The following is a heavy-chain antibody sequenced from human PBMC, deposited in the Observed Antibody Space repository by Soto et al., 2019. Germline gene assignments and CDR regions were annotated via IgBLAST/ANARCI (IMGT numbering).Heavy chain of an antibody. J-gene: IGHJ5*02. CDR3: ARGTLSGVATIWDYANWLDP. D-gene: IGHD5-12*01. Sequence: QAQLVQSGAEVKKPGASVKVSCKASGYSFTDFAMHWVRLASGQRLGWMGWINADKGDTKYSPKFQGSVTTTRDTYATTVYMELRSLRSEDTAVYYCARGTLSGVATIWDYANWLDPWGQGSLVTVST. CDR1: GYSFTDFA. CDR2: INADKGDT. V-gene: IGHV1-3*01.